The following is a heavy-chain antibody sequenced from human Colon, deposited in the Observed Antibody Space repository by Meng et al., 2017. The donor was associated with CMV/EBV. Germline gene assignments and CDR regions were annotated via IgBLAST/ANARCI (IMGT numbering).Heavy chain of an antibody. D-gene: IGHD6-13*01. V-gene: IGHV3-69-1*01. CDR2: ISSRSTK. Sequence: GESLKISCAASGFIFSDYYMNWVRQAPGKGLEWVSCISSRSTKYYTDSVKGRFTISRDNAKASLYLQMNSLRPEDTAVYYCARDPGSSSFDYWGQGTLVTVSS. CDR1: GFIFSDYY. CDR3: ARDPGSSSFDY. J-gene: IGHJ4*02.